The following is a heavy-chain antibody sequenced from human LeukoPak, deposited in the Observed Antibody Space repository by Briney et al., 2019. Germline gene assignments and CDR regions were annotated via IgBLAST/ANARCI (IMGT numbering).Heavy chain of an antibody. CDR1: GFTFSSYA. V-gene: IGHV3-23*01. D-gene: IGHD6-19*01. J-gene: IGHJ4*02. Sequence: GGSLRLSCAASGFTFSSYAMSWVRQAPGKGLEWVSAISGSGGSTYYADSVKGRFTISRDNSNNTLYLQMNSLRAEDTAVYYCAKLGYRSGWYFDYWGQGTLVTVSS. CDR3: AKLGYRSGWYFDY. CDR2: ISGSGGST.